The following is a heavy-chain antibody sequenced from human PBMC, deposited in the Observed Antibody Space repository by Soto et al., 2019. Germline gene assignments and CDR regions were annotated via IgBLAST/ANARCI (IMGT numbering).Heavy chain of an antibody. D-gene: IGHD5-12*01. CDR2: ISYDGSNK. J-gene: IGHJ4*02. Sequence: QVQLVESGGGVVQPGRSLRLSCAASGFTFSSYGMHWVRQAPGKGLEWVAVISYDGSNKYYADSVKGRFTISRDNYKNTLYLQMNRLRAEDTAVYYCATQWLGGRHFDYWGQGTLVTVSS. CDR3: ATQWLGGRHFDY. CDR1: GFTFSSYG. V-gene: IGHV3-30*03.